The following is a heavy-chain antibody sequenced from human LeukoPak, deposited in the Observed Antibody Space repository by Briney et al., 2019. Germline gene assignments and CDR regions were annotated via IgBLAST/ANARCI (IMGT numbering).Heavy chain of an antibody. D-gene: IGHD3-3*01. J-gene: IGHJ6*02. CDR3: ARGFGGRFLEWLLRDYYYYGMDV. CDR2: INPNSGGT. Sequence: ASVKVSCKASGYTFTGYYMHWVRQAPGQGLEWMGWINPNSGGTNYAQKFQGRVTMTRNTSISTAYMELSSLRSEDTAVYYCARGFGGRFLEWLLRDYYYYGMDVWGQGTTVTVSS. V-gene: IGHV1-2*02. CDR1: GYTFTGYY.